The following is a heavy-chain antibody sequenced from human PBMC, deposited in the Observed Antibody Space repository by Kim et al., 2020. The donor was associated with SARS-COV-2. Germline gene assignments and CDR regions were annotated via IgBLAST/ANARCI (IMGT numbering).Heavy chain of an antibody. CDR1: GGSISSGSYY. Sequence: SETLSLTCSVSGGSISSGSYYWVWIRQPPGEGREGIGTIYYSGSAYHNPSLKSRITISVDTSKNQFSLKLTSVTAADTALYYGARENVVGAKFRGALDI. J-gene: IGHJ3*02. D-gene: IGHD1-26*01. CDR2: IYYSGSA. V-gene: IGHV4-39*07. CDR3: ARENVVGAKFRGALDI.